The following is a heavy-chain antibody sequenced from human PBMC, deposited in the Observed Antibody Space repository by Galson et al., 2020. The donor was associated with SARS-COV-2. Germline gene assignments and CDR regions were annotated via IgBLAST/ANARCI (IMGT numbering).Heavy chain of an antibody. D-gene: IGHD5-12*01. CDR3: ARDGQIGYDYRAVGY. CDR2: ISTYNGDT. Sequence: ASVKVSCKASGYAISTYGISWVRRAPGQGLEWMGWISTYNGDTNYAQKFQGRVTMTTDTSTNSVYMELRNLRSDDTAIYYWARDGQIGYDYRAVGYGGQGTLVTVAS. J-gene: IGHJ4*02. CDR1: GYAISTYG. V-gene: IGHV1-18*01.